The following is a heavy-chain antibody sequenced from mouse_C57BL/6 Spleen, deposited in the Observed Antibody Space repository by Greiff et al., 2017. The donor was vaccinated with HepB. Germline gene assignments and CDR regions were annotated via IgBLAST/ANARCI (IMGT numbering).Heavy chain of an antibody. J-gene: IGHJ2*01. Sequence: QVQLQQPGAELVKPGASVKMSCKASGYTFTSYWITWVKRRPGQGLEWIGDIYPGSGSTNYNEKFKSKATLTVDTSSSTAYMQLSSLTSEDSAVYYCARGYYGSSPDYWGQGTTLTVSS. D-gene: IGHD1-1*01. V-gene: IGHV1-55*01. CDR2: IYPGSGST. CDR3: ARGYYGSSPDY. CDR1: GYTFTSYW.